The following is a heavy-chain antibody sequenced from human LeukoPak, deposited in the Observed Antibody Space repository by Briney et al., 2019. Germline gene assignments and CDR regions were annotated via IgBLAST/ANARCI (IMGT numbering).Heavy chain of an antibody. V-gene: IGHV4-34*01. Sequence: SETLSLTCAVYGGSFSGYYWSWIRQPPGKGLEWIGEINHSGSTNYNPSLKSRVTISVDTSKNQFSLKLSSVTAADTAVYYCARELDSSGGDWFDPWGQGTLVTVSS. CDR1: GGSFSGYY. D-gene: IGHD6-19*01. CDR3: ARELDSSGGDWFDP. CDR2: INHSGST. J-gene: IGHJ5*02.